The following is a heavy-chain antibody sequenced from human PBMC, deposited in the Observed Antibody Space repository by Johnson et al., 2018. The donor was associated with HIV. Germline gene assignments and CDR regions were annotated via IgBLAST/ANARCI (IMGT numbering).Heavy chain of an antibody. V-gene: IGHV3-30*03. J-gene: IGHJ3*02. CDR1: GFTFSDYY. CDR3: ARDYGGGSAAFDI. CDR2: ISYDGSNK. Sequence: HVQLVESGGGVVQPGRSLRLSCAASGFTFSDYYMRLIRQAPGKGLEWVAVISYDGSNKYYVDSVKGRFTISRDNAKKSLYLQMNSLRAEDTAVYYCARDYGGGSAAFDIWGQGTMVTVSS. D-gene: IGHD3-16*01.